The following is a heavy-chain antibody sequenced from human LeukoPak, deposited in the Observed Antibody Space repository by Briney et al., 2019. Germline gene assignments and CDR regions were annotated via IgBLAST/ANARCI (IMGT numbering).Heavy chain of an antibody. V-gene: IGHV1-2*02. CDR3: ARDYGGNSFDY. CDR2: INANSGGT. J-gene: IGHJ4*02. D-gene: IGHD4-23*01. Sequence: GASVKVSCKASGYTFTGYYMYWVRQVPGQGLEWVGWINANSGGTNYAQDFQGRVTMTRDTSISTAYMELSRLRSDDTAVYYCARDYGGNSFDYWGQGTLVAVSS. CDR1: GYTFTGYY.